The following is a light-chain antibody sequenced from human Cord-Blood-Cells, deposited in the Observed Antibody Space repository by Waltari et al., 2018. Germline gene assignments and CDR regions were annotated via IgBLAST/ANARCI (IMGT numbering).Light chain of an antibody. V-gene: IGKV1-39*01. CDR1: QSISSY. J-gene: IGKJ1*01. Sequence: DIQMTQSPSSLSASVGDSVTITCRASQSISSYLNWYQQKPGKAPKLLLYAASSLQSGVPSRFSGSGSGTDFTLTISSLQPEDFATYYCQQSYSTPQTFGQGTKVEIK. CDR3: QQSYSTPQT. CDR2: AAS.